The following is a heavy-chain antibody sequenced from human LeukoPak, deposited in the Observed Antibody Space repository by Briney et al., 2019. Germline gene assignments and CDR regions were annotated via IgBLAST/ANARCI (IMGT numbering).Heavy chain of an antibody. Sequence: ASVKVSCKGYGYTFINHDIDWVRQAAGQGLEWMGWMNSNSGNTGYAQKFQGRVTMTEDTSTDTAYMELSSLRSEDTAVYYCATESMVRGVPGFDYWGQGTLVTVSS. CDR3: ATESMVRGVPGFDY. V-gene: IGHV1-8*02. J-gene: IGHJ4*02. CDR1: GYTFINHD. D-gene: IGHD3-10*01. CDR2: MNSNSGNT.